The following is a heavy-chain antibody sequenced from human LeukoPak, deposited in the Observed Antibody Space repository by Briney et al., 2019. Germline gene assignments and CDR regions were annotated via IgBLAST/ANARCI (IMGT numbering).Heavy chain of an antibody. D-gene: IGHD6-19*01. CDR3: ARAVADYYYYGMDV. J-gene: IGHJ6*02. V-gene: IGHV6-1*01. CDR1: GDSVSSNSGA. Sequence: SQTLSLTCAISGDSVSSNSGAWNWIRQSPSRGLEWLGRTYYRSKWYNDYAVSVKSRISINPDTSKNQFSLHLNSVTPEDTAVYYCARAVADYYYYGMDVWGQGTTVTVSS. CDR2: TYYRSKWYN.